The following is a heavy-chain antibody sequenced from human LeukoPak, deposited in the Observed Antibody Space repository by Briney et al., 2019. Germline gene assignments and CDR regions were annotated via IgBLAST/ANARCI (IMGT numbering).Heavy chain of an antibody. CDR1: GFTFSGSA. Sequence: GGSLKLSCAASGFTFSGSAMHWVRQASGKGLEWVGRIRSKANSYATAYAASVKGRFTISRDDSKNTAYLQMNSLKTGDTAVYYCTRQDGVCQFDYWGQGTLVTVSS. V-gene: IGHV3-73*01. CDR3: TRQDGVCQFDY. J-gene: IGHJ4*02. CDR2: IRSKANSYAT. D-gene: IGHD3-16*01.